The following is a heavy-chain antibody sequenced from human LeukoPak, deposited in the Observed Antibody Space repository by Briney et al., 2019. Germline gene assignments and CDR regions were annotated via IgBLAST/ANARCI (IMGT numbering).Heavy chain of an antibody. CDR3: ARDPGYSGMDV. D-gene: IGHD3-10*01. J-gene: IGHJ6*02. CDR2: ISSSSSTI. CDR1: GFTFSSYS. Sequence: GGSLRLSCAASGFTFSSYSMNWVRQAPGKGLEWVSYISSSSSTIYYADSVKGRFTISRDNAKNSLYLQVNSLRAEDTAVYYCARDPGYSGMDVWGQGTTVTVSS. V-gene: IGHV3-48*01.